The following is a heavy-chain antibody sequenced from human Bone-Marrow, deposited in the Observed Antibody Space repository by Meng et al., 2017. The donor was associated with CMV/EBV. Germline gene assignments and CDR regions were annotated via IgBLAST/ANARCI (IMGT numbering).Heavy chain of an antibody. CDR2: INPSSGST. CDR1: GNTFTTHY. D-gene: IGHD6-25*01. CDR3: ATDHIETQRDYYLDN. V-gene: IGHV1-46*01. Sequence: ASVKVSCKASGNTFTTHYVHWVRQAPGQGLEWMGIINPSSGSTIHAQRFQGRVTMTRDTSTSTVYMELNSQRSEDTAVYYCATDHIETQRDYYLDNWGQGTLVTVSS. J-gene: IGHJ4*02.